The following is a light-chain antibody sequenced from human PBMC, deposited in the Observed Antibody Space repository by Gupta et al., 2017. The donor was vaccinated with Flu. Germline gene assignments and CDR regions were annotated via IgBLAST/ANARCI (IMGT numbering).Light chain of an antibody. CDR2: HDT. V-gene: IGLV3-21*02. Sequence: SCPLTQLPSVRAVAGQTARPTCGGNNSATKSVHWYQQRPGQAPVLVVFHDTHRPAGIPEGFSGSKSGNTATLTISRAEAGDEADYFCQIWGTSSDFVFGPGTKVTVL. J-gene: IGLJ1*01. CDR3: QIWGTSSDFV. CDR1: NSATKS.